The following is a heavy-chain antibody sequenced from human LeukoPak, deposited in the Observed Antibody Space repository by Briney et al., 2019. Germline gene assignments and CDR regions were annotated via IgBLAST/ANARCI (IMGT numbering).Heavy chain of an antibody. J-gene: IGHJ4*02. Sequence: SETLSLTCTVSSGSISSSPYFWAWIRQSPGKGLEWIGTTSYSGTTYYNPSLTSRVTISVDTSKNRFSLKLSSVTAADTDVYYCARGLYYYDSSGYYPYFHYWGQGTLVTVSS. CDR2: TSYSGTT. V-gene: IGHV4-39*01. CDR1: SGSISSSPYF. D-gene: IGHD3-22*01. CDR3: ARGLYYYDSSGYYPYFHY.